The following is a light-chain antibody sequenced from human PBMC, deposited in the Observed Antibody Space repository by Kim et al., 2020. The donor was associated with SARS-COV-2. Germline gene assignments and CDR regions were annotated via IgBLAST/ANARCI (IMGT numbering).Light chain of an antibody. Sequence: EIVLTQSPATLSLSPGERATLSCRASQSVSSYLAWYQQKPGQAPRLLIYDASNRATGIPARFSGSGSGTDFILTISSLEPEDFAVYYCQQRSNWPPKDTFGQGTKLEI. V-gene: IGKV3-11*01. J-gene: IGKJ2*01. CDR3: QQRSNWPPKDT. CDR1: QSVSSY. CDR2: DAS.